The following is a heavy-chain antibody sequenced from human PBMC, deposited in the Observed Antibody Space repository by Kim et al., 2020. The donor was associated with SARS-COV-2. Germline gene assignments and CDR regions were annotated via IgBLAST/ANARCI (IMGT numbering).Heavy chain of an antibody. V-gene: IGHV1-46*01. CDR3: ARDQMLPGRYYYYGMDV. J-gene: IGHJ6*02. Sequence: FQGRVTMTRDTSTSTVYMELSSLRSEDTAVYYCARDQMLPGRYYYYGMDVWGQGTTVTVSS. D-gene: IGHD2-8*01.